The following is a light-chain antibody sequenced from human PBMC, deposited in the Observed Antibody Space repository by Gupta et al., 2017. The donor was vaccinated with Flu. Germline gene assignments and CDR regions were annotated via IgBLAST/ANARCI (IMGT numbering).Light chain of an antibody. Sequence: VGDRVTITCRASQSISSWLAWYQQKPGKAPKLLIYKASSLQSGVPSRFSGSGSGTEFTLTISSLQPDDFATYYCQQYNSYRTFGPGTKVEIK. V-gene: IGKV1-5*03. CDR1: QSISSW. CDR3: QQYNSYRT. J-gene: IGKJ1*01. CDR2: KAS.